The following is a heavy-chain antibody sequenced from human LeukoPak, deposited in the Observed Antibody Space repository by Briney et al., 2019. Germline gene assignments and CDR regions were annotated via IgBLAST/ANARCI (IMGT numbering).Heavy chain of an antibody. V-gene: IGHV4-34*01. Sequence: PSETLSLTCAVYGGSFSGYYWSWIRQPPGKGLDWIGEINHSGSTNYNPSLKSRVTISVDTSKNQFSLKLSSVTAADTAVYYCARLGPAYGSGSYQWFDPRGQGTLVTVSS. D-gene: IGHD3-10*01. CDR3: ARLGPAYGSGSYQWFDP. CDR2: INHSGST. CDR1: GGSFSGYY. J-gene: IGHJ5*02.